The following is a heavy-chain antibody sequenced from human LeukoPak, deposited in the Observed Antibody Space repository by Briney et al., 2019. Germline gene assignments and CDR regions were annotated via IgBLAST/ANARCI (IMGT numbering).Heavy chain of an antibody. CDR2: IYTSGGT. CDR1: GGSISSYH. J-gene: IGHJ4*02. D-gene: IGHD2-8*02. CDR3: ARDATPAGVILDY. Sequence: SETLSLTCTASGGSISSYHWTWIRQPAGKGLEWIGRIYTSGGTNYNPSLTSRVTMSVDTSKNQFSLKLSSVTAADTAVYYCARDATPAGVILDYWGPGALVTVSS. V-gene: IGHV4-4*07.